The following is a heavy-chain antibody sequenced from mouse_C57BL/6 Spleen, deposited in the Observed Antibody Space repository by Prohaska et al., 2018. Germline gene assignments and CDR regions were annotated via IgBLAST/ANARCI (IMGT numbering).Heavy chain of an antibody. CDR1: GFNIKDDY. V-gene: IGHV14-4*01. D-gene: IGHD2-3*01. Sequence: EVQLQQSGAELVRPGASVKLSCTASGFNIKDDYMHWVKQRPEQGLEWIGWIDPENGDTEYASKFQGKATITADTSSNTAYLQLSSLTSEDTAVYYCTTYPDGYFDYWGQGTTLTVSS. CDR2: IDPENGDT. J-gene: IGHJ2*01. CDR3: TTYPDGYFDY.